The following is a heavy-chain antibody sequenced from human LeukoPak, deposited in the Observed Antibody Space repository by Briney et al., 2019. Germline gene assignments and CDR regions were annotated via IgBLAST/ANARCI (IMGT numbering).Heavy chain of an antibody. J-gene: IGHJ4*02. V-gene: IGHV4-34*01. CDR2: INHSGST. CDR3: ASTRGSSGYIDY. Sequence: PSETLSLTCAVYGGSFSGYYWSWIRQPPGKGLEWIGEINHSGSTNYNPSLKSRVTISVDTSKNQFSLKLSSVTAADTAVYYCASTRGSSGYIDYWGQGTLVTVSS. CDR1: GGSFSGYY. D-gene: IGHD3-22*01.